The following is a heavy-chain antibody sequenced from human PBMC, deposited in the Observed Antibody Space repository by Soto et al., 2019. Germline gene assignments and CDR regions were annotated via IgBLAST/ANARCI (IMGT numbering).Heavy chain of an antibody. J-gene: IGHJ6*02. V-gene: IGHV4-61*01. CDR3: ARALGYCSSTSCLNYGMDV. Sequence: PSETLSLTCTVSGGSVSSGSYYWSWIRQPPGKGLEWIGYIYCSGSTNYNPSLKSRVTISVDTSKNQFSLKLSSVTAADTAVYYCARALGYCSSTSCLNYGMDVWGQGTTVTVSS. CDR2: IYCSGST. CDR1: GGSVSSGSYY. D-gene: IGHD2-2*01.